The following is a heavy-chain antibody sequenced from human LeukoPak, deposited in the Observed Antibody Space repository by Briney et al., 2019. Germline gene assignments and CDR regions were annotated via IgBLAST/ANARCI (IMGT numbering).Heavy chain of an antibody. CDR2: IYHSGST. J-gene: IGHJ5*02. CDR1: GGSISSGGYS. CDR3: ARRGGGRWFDP. D-gene: IGHD3-16*01. V-gene: IGHV4-30-2*01. Sequence: SETLSLTCAVSGGSISSGGYSWSWIRQPPGKGLEWIGYIYHSGSTYYNPSLKSRVTISVDRSKNQFSLKLTSVTAAETAVYYCARRGGGRWFDPWGQGTLVTVSS.